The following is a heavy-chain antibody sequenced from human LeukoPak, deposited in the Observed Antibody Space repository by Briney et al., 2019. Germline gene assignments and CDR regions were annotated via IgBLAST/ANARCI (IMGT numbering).Heavy chain of an antibody. V-gene: IGHV1-2*02. CDR3: ARVRLTAGAHRNFDY. D-gene: IGHD6-13*01. CDR1: GYTFTGYY. CDR2: INPNSGGT. Sequence: ASVKVSCKASGYTFTGYYMHWVRQAPGQGLEWMGWINPNSGGTNYAQKFQGRVTMTRDTSISTAYMELSRLRSDNTAVYYCARVRLTAGAHRNFDYWGQGTLVTVSS. J-gene: IGHJ4*02.